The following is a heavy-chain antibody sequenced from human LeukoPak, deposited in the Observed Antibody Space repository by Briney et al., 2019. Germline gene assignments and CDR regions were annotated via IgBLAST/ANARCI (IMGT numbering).Heavy chain of an antibody. CDR3: ARRPYYYYGSGNNWFDP. Sequence: SETLSLTCTVSGDSISSYYWGWIRQPPGKGLEWIGEINHSGSTNYNPSLKSRVTISVDTSKNQFSLKLSSVTAADTAVYYCARRPYYYYGSGNNWFDPWGQGTLVTVSS. CDR2: INHSGST. CDR1: GDSISSYY. V-gene: IGHV4-34*01. D-gene: IGHD3-10*01. J-gene: IGHJ5*02.